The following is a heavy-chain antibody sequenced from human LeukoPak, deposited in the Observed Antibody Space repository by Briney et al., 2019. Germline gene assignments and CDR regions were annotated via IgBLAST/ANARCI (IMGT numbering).Heavy chain of an antibody. V-gene: IGHV3-7*01. D-gene: IGHD1/OR15-1a*01. J-gene: IGHJ4*02. CDR2: INQDGGTK. Sequence: GGSLRLSYPASGFTFTTYYMTWVRQAPGKGLEWVANINQDGGTKYYVDSVKGRFTISRDNAINSVFLQMNSLRAEDTAVYYCARENWTNDFWGQGTLVTVSS. CDR1: GFTFTTYY. CDR3: ARENWTNDF.